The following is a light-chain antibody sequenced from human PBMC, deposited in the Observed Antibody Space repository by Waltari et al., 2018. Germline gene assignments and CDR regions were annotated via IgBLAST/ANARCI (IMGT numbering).Light chain of an antibody. CDR3: KQDYDNPLT. V-gene: IGKV1-6*01. CDR2: TAS. Sequence: QMTQPPSPFSSSVADRGPLPSRASLNRYSNLAWYQQKPGQAPNLLIYTASSLQSGIPSRFSGSGSGTDFTLTISSLQPEDSATYYCKQDYDNPLTFGGGTKVEIK. CDR1: LNRYSN. J-gene: IGKJ4*01.